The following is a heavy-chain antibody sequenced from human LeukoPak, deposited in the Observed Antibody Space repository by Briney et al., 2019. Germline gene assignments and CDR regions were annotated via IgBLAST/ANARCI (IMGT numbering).Heavy chain of an antibody. Sequence: GGSLRLSCAASGFTFSSYAMHWVRQAPGKGLERVAVISYDGSNKYYADSVKGRFTISRDNSKNTLYLQMNSLRAEDTAVYYCARHMLGVRGAFDYWGQGTLVTVSS. CDR2: ISYDGSNK. J-gene: IGHJ4*02. V-gene: IGHV3-30*04. CDR1: GFTFSSYA. D-gene: IGHD3-10*01. CDR3: ARHMLGVRGAFDY.